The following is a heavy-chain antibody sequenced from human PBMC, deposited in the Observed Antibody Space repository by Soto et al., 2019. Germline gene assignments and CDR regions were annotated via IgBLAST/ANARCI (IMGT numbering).Heavy chain of an antibody. CDR2: ISGSGGST. CDR1: GFTFSSYA. Sequence: GGSLRLSCAASGFTFSSYAMSWVRQAPGKGLEWVSAISGSGGSTYYADSVKGRFTISRDNSKNTLYLQMNSLRAEDTAVYYCAKTVVAATHQAMVRGAYWGQGTLVTVSS. D-gene: IGHD2-15*01. V-gene: IGHV3-23*01. CDR3: AKTVVAATHQAMVRGAY. J-gene: IGHJ4*02.